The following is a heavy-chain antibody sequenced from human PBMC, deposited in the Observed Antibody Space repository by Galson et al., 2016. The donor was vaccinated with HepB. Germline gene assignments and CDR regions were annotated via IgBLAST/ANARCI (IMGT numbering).Heavy chain of an antibody. CDR1: GGSISSSIYY. CDR2: IYYSGST. Sequence: SETLSLTCTVSGGSISSSIYYWSWIRQPPGKGLEWIGNIYYSGSTKYNPSLKSRVSISVDILKHQFSLKVNSVTAADTAVYYCARERHSYGSEYYLDYWGQGTLVTVSS. J-gene: IGHJ4*02. CDR3: ARERHSYGSEYYLDY. V-gene: IGHV4-61*05. D-gene: IGHD5-18*01.